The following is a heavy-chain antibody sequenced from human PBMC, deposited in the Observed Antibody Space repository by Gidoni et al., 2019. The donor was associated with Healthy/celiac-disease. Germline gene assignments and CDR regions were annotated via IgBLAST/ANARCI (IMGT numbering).Heavy chain of an antibody. CDR3: AREGIADRPYFAY. J-gene: IGHJ4*02. CDR2: ISSSSSYI. CDR1: GFTFSSYS. D-gene: IGHD6-6*01. V-gene: IGHV3-21*01. Sequence: EVQLVESGGGLVKPGGSLRLSCAASGFTFSSYSMNWVRQAPGKGLEWVSSISSSSSYIYYAASVKGRFTISRDNAKNSLYLQMNSRRAEDTAVYYCAREGIADRPYFAYWGQGTLVTVSS.